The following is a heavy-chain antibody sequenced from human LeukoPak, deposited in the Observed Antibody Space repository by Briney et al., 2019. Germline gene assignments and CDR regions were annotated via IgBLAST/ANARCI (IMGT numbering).Heavy chain of an antibody. D-gene: IGHD3-9*01. J-gene: IGHJ4*02. CDR2: IYYSGST. CDR3: ARGGSDWLLWDDY. V-gene: IGHV4-31*03. Sequence: SQTLSLTCTVSGGSISSGGYYWSWIRQHPGKGLEWIGYIYYSGSTCYNPSLKSRVTISVDTSKNQFSLKLSSVTAADTAVYYCARGGSDWLLWDDYWGQGTLVTVSS. CDR1: GGSISSGGYY.